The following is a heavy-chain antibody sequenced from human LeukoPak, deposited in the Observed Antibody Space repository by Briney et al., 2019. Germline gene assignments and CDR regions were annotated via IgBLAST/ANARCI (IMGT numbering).Heavy chain of an antibody. D-gene: IGHD5-12*01. CDR3: AKSKGGDIVATIGDY. CDR1: GFTFSSYG. Sequence: GRSLRLSCAASGFTFSSYGMHWVRQAPGKGLEWVAVISYDGSNKYYADSVKGRFTISRDNSKNTLYLQMNSLRAEDTAVYYCAKSKGGDIVATIGDYWGQGTLVTVSS. J-gene: IGHJ4*02. V-gene: IGHV3-30*18. CDR2: ISYDGSNK.